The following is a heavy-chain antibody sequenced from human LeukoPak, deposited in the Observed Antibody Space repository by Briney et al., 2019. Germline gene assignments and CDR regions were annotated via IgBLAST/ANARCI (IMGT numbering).Heavy chain of an antibody. J-gene: IGHJ4*02. CDR3: AIDKGARDY. V-gene: IGHV3-15*01. CDR1: GFAFDKAW. Sequence: GGSMRLSCVASGFAFDKAWMSWVSQAHGKGMQWVGRIKAKSEGGTTDYAAPVKGRFTISRDDSKNTIYLQMTSLKTEDTAVYFCAIDKGARDYWGRGTLVAVSS. CDR2: IKAKSEGGTT. D-gene: IGHD6-6*01.